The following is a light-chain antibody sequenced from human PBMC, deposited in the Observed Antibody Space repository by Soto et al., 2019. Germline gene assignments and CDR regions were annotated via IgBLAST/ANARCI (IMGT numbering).Light chain of an antibody. CDR3: TSFTTTNIWV. Sequence: QSALTQPVSVSGSPGQSITISCTGTSSDIGIYNYVSWYQQHPGKAPKLVICEVTNRPSGVSSRFSGSKSGNTASLTISGLRPEDEADYYCTSFTTTNIWVFGGGTKLTVL. V-gene: IGLV2-14*01. CDR1: SSDIGIYNY. J-gene: IGLJ3*02. CDR2: EVT.